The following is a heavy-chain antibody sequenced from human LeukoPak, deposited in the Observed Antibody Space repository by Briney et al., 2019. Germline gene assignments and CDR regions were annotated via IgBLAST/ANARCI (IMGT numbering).Heavy chain of an antibody. CDR3: ARRAVTTGENYFDY. J-gene: IGHJ4*02. CDR2: INHSGST. D-gene: IGHD4-17*01. V-gene: IGHV4-34*01. Sequence: PSETLSLTCAVYGGSFSGYYWSWIRQPPGKGLEWIGEINHSGSTNYNPSLKSRVTIPVDTSKNQFSLKLSSVTAADTAVYYCARRAVTTGENYFDYWGQGTLVTVSS. CDR1: GGSFSGYY.